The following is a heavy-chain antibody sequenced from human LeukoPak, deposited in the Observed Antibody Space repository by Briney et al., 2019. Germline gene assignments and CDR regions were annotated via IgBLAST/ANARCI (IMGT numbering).Heavy chain of an antibody. J-gene: IGHJ4*02. CDR1: GGSISSGGYY. Sequence: SETLSLTCTVTGGSISSGGYYWSWSRQHPGKGLEWIGYIYYSGSTYYNPSLKSRVTISVDTSKNQFSLKLSSVTAADTAVYYCARGERELLGLDYWGQGTLVTVSS. V-gene: IGHV4-31*03. CDR2: IYYSGST. D-gene: IGHD1-26*01. CDR3: ARGERELLGLDY.